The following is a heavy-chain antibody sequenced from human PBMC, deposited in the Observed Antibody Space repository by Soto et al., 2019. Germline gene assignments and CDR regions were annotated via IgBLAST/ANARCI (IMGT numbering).Heavy chain of an antibody. D-gene: IGHD6-6*01. CDR2: ISSNGVGT. Sequence: EVQLAESGGGLAQPGGSLRLPCAASGFTLRGYAMDWVRQAPGKGLEYVSGISSNGVGTYYANSVQGRFTISRDNSKNTVYLQKGSLRPEDMAVYYCARRARTDFYYMDVWGKGTTVTVSS. CDR3: ARRARTDFYYMDV. CDR1: GFTLRGYA. J-gene: IGHJ6*03. V-gene: IGHV3-64*01.